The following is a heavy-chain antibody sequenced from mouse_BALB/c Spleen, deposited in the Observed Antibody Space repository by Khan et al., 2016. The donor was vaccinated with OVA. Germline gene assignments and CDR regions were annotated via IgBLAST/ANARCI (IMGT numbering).Heavy chain of an antibody. CDR1: GYSITSDYA. D-gene: IGHD4-1*01. Sequence: EVQLQESGPGLVKPSQSLSLTCTVTGYSITSDYAWNWIRQFPGNKLEWMGYISNSGSTSYNPSLKSRISITRDTSKNQFLLQLTSVTTEDTGTYYCASEQGLYYAMDYWGQGTSVTVSS. CDR2: ISNSGST. V-gene: IGHV3-2*02. CDR3: ASEQGLYYAMDY. J-gene: IGHJ4*01.